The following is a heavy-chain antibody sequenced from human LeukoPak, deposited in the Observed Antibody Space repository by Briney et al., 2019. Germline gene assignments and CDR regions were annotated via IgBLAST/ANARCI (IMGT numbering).Heavy chain of an antibody. D-gene: IGHD3-22*01. CDR3: AKDRHYYDSSGYRSYYFDY. CDR1: GFTFRSYG. V-gene: IGHV3-30*18. CDR2: ISYDGSNK. J-gene: IGHJ4*02. Sequence: GGSLRLSCAASGFTFRSYGMHWVRQAPGKGLEWVAVISYDGSNKYYADSVKGRFTISRDNSKNTLYLQMNSLRAEDTAVYYCAKDRHYYDSSGYRSYYFDYWGQGTLVTVSS.